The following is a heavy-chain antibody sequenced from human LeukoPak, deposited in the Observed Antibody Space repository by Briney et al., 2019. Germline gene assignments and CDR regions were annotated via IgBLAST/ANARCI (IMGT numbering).Heavy chain of an antibody. CDR1: GFTFSSYN. CDR3: TRDSGYPRAHGFDI. Sequence: GSLRLSCAASGFTFSSYNMNWVRQAPGKGLEWVSFITTSSSTIYYADSVEGRFTISRDNDKNSLYLQMNSLRAEDTAVYYCTRDSGYPRAHGFDIWGQGTMVTVSS. V-gene: IGHV3-48*01. CDR2: ITTSSSTI. J-gene: IGHJ3*02. D-gene: IGHD3-22*01.